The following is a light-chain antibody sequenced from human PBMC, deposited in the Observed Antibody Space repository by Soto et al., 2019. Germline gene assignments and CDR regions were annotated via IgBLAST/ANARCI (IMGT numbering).Light chain of an antibody. Sequence: EIVVTQSPATLSLSPGERATLSCSASQSVSSYLSLYQQKPGQAPRLLIYDASNRATGIPARFSGSGSGTDFTLTISSLEPEDFAVYYCQQRSNWRGTFGQGTKVDIK. CDR3: QQRSNWRGT. CDR1: QSVSSY. CDR2: DAS. J-gene: IGKJ1*01. V-gene: IGKV3-11*01.